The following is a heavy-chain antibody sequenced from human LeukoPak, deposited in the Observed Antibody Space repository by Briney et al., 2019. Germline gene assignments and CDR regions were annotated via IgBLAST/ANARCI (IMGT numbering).Heavy chain of an antibody. V-gene: IGHV3-30*18. CDR2: ISYDGSNK. CDR3: AKVYDFWSGYPDAFDI. CDR1: GFTFSSYG. Sequence: GRSLRLSCAASGFTFSSYGMHWVRQAPGKGLEWVAVISYDGSNKYYADSVKGRFTISRDNSKNTLYLQMNSLRAEDTAVYYCAKVYDFWSGYPDAFDIWGQGTMVTVSS. J-gene: IGHJ3*02. D-gene: IGHD3-3*01.